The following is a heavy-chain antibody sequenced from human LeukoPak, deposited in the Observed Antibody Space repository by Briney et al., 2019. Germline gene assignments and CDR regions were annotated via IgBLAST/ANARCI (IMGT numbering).Heavy chain of an antibody. CDR3: ARGLYYDFWSGYYSGFDP. D-gene: IGHD3-3*01. Sequence: SETLSLTCAVYGGSFSGYYWSWIRQPPGKGLEWIGEINHSGSTNYNPSLKSRVTISVDTSKNQFYLKLSSVTAADTAVYYCARGLYYDFWSGYYSGFDPWGQGTLVTVSS. CDR1: GGSFSGYY. J-gene: IGHJ5*02. CDR2: INHSGST. V-gene: IGHV4-34*01.